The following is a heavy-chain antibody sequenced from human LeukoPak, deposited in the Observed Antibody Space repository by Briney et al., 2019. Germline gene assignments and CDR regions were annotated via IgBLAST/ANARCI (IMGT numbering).Heavy chain of an antibody. V-gene: IGHV4-39*07. D-gene: IGHD3-10*02. CDR2: IFYSGTT. CDR1: GGSISSSTYY. CDR3: ARAHANYYFPTNYYYYYMDV. J-gene: IGHJ6*03. Sequence: SETLSLTCTVSGGSISSSTYYWGWIRQPPGKGLEWIGSIFYSGTTYYNPSLKSRVTISVDTSKNQFSLKLSSVTAADTAVYYCARAHANYYFPTNYYYYYMDVWGKGTTVTISS.